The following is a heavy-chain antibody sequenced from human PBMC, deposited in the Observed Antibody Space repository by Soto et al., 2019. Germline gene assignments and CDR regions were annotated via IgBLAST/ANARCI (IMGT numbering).Heavy chain of an antibody. Sequence: EVQLVESGGGLVQPGGSLRLSCAASGFTFSDHYMDWVRQAPGKGLEWVGRTRNKANSYTTEYAASVKGRFTISRDDSKTSLYLQMNSLKTEDTAVYYCARGVRYYYDSSGYYDYWYFDLWGRGTLVTVSS. J-gene: IGHJ2*01. CDR1: GFTFSDHY. CDR2: TRNKANSYTT. D-gene: IGHD3-22*01. V-gene: IGHV3-72*01. CDR3: ARGVRYYYDSSGYYDYWYFDL.